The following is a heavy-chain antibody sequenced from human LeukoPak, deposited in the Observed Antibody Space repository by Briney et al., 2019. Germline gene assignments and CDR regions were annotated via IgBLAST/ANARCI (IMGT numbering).Heavy chain of an antibody. CDR2: IIPIFGTA. D-gene: IGHD1-7*01. V-gene: IGHV1-69*05. CDR3: AGGQLELRFGNWFDP. CDR1: GGTFSSYA. Sequence: ASVKVSCKASGGTFSSYAISWVRQAPGQGLEWMGSIIPIFGTANYAQKCQVRVTITTDESTSTAYMELSTLGSEDTALYYCAGGQLELRFGNWFDPWGQGTLVTVSS. J-gene: IGHJ5*02.